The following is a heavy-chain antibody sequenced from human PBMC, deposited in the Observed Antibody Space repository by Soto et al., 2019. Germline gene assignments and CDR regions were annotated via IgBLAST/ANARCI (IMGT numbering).Heavy chain of an antibody. CDR1: GFTFSGSA. CDR2: IRSKANSYAT. V-gene: IGHV3-73*01. J-gene: IGHJ6*03. D-gene: IGHD2-2*01. Sequence: EVQLVESGGGLVQPGGSLKLSCAASGFTFSGSAMHWVRQASGKGLEWVGRIRSKANSYATAYAASVKGRCTISRDESKNTAYLQMNSLKTEDTAVYYCTRLVLPAASVWYYYYYMDVWGKGTTVTVSS. CDR3: TRLVLPAASVWYYYYYMDV.